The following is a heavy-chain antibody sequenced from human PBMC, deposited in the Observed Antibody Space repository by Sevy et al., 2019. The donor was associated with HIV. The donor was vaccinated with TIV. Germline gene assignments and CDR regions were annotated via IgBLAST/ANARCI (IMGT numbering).Heavy chain of an antibody. CDR1: GFTFSSYS. D-gene: IGHD3-10*01. CDR2: ISSSSTYI. CDR3: ARDGSGSYRYYYYGMDV. V-gene: IGHV3-21*01. Sequence: GGSLRLSCAASGFTFSSYSMNWVRQAPGKGLEWVSSISSSSTYIYYAYSVKGRFTISRDNAKNSLYLQMNSLRAEDTAVYYCARDGSGSYRYYYYGMDVWGQGTTVTVSS. J-gene: IGHJ6*02.